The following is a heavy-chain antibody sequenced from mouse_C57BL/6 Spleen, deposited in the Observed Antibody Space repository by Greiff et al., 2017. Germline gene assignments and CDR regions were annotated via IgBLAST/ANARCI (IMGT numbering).Heavy chain of an antibody. CDR1: GYAFSSYW. D-gene: IGHD2-1*01. Sequence: QVQLKQSGAELVKPGASVKISCKASGYAFSSYWMNWVKQRPGKGLEWIGQIYPGDGDTNYNGKFKGKATLTADKSSSTAYMQLSSLTSEDSAVYFCAREGIYYGNYWYFDVWGTGTTVTVSS. CDR2: IYPGDGDT. J-gene: IGHJ1*03. CDR3: AREGIYYGNYWYFDV. V-gene: IGHV1-80*01.